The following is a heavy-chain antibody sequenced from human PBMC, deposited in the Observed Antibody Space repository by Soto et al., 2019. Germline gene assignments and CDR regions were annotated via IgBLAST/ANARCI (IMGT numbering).Heavy chain of an antibody. CDR1: GYTFTSYG. J-gene: IGHJ4*02. CDR3: ASGPPHPLHYDYVWGSYRYIPRGGFDY. D-gene: IGHD3-16*02. CDR2: ISAYNGNT. Sequence: QVQLVQSGAEVKKPGASVKVSCKASGYTFTSYGISWVRQAPGQGLEWMGWISAYNGNTNYAQKLQGRVTMTTDTSTSTAYMELRSLRSDDTAVYYCASGPPHPLHYDYVWGSYRYIPRGGFDYWGQGTLVTVSS. V-gene: IGHV1-18*01.